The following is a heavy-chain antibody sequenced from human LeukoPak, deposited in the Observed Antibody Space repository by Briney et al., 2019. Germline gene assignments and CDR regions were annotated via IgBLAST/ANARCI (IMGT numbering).Heavy chain of an antibody. D-gene: IGHD3-16*01. Sequence: GWSLRLSCAASGFTISSYSMNWVRQAPGKGLEWVSYISSSGSTIYYADSVKGRFTISRDNAKNSLYLQMNSLRAEDTAVYYCAGLGASIDYWGQGTLVTVSS. CDR2: ISSSGSTI. J-gene: IGHJ4*02. CDR1: GFTISSYS. CDR3: AGLGASIDY. V-gene: IGHV3-48*04.